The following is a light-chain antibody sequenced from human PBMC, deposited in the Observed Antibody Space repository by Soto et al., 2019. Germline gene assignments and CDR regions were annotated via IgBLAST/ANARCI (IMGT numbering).Light chain of an antibody. CDR1: QDISNY. Sequence: DIQMTQSPSSLSASVGDRVTITCQASQDISNYLNWYRQRAGKAPQLLIYEASNLQTGVSSRFSGTGSGTDFTFTISSLQPEDIATYSCQRYDNFPVTFGGGTKVEIK. V-gene: IGKV1-33*01. CDR2: EAS. J-gene: IGKJ4*01. CDR3: QRYDNFPVT.